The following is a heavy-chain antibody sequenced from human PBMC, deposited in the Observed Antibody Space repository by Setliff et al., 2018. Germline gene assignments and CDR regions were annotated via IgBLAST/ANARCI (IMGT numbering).Heavy chain of an antibody. V-gene: IGHV4-38-2*01. CDR3: ARTSTGRYFDF. CDR2: IYYSGTT. CDR1: DFSVGSVYY. D-gene: IGHD2-2*01. Sequence: PSETLSLTCAVSDFSVGSVYYWGWIRQPPGRGLEWIANIYYSGTTHYSPSFASRVTMSVDTSKNQVSLKLSSVTAADSALYYCARTSTGRYFDFWGRGTLVTVSS. J-gene: IGHJ2*01.